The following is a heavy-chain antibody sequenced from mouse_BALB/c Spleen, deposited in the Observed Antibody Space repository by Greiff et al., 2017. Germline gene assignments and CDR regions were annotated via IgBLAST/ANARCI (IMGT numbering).Heavy chain of an antibody. J-gene: IGHJ4*01. CDR2: IYPSDSYT. V-gene: IGHV1-69*02. D-gene: IGHD2-1*01. CDR1: GYTFTSYW. Sequence: VQLQQPGAELVRPGASVKLSCKASGYTFTSYWINWVKQRPGQGLEWIGNIYPSDSYTNYNQKFKDKATLTVDKSSSTAYMQLSSPTSEDSAVYYCTSNYDLYYAMDYWGQGTSVTVSS. CDR3: TSNYDLYYAMDY.